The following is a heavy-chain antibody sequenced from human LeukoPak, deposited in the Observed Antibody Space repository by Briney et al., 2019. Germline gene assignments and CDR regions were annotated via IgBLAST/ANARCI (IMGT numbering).Heavy chain of an antibody. J-gene: IGHJ5*02. CDR2: ISSNGGST. D-gene: IGHD4-11*01. V-gene: IGHV3-64D*06. Sequence: GGSLRLSCSASGFTFSRYGMHWVRQAPGKGLEYVSAISSNGGSTYYADSVKGRFTISRDNSKNTLYLQMSSLRAEATAVYYCGNPLGVTTETKTCSPPGAQEPRVTFSS. CDR3: GNPLGVTTETKTCSPP. CDR1: GFTFSRYG.